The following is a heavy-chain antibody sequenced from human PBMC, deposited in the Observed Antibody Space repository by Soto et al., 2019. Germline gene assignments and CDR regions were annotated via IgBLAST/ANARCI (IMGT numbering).Heavy chain of an antibody. CDR3: ANRELIAGTNTRYFQH. CDR1: GFTFSSYG. CDR2: IWYDGSNK. J-gene: IGHJ1*01. Sequence: QVQLVESGGGVVQPGRSLRLSCAASGFTFSSYGLHWVRQAPGKGLEWVAVIWYDGSNKHYADSVKGRFTISRDNSKSTVYLQINSLRAEDTAVYYCANRELIAGTNTRYFQHWGQGTLVTVSS. V-gene: IGHV3-33*06. D-gene: IGHD6-13*01.